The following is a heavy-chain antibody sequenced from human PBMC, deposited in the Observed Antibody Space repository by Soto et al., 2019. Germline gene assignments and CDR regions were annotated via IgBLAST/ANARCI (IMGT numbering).Heavy chain of an antibody. CDR1: GFNFDDHA. CDR2: ISWTGAFT. Sequence: EVQLVESGGGFVQPGRSLRLSCAASGFNFDDHAMNWVRQVPGKGLEWVSGISWTGAFTGYADSVKGRFTISRDNDKNSLTLETNSLRPEDTALDYCTRDIFRTITTIDFWGQGALVTVSS. J-gene: IGHJ4*02. V-gene: IGHV3-9*01. D-gene: IGHD1-1*01. CDR3: TRDIFRTITTIDF.